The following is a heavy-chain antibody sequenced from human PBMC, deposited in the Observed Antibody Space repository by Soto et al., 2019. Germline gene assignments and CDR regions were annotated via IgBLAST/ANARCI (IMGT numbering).Heavy chain of an antibody. CDR1: GGSISSGGYS. V-gene: IGHV4-30-2*01. Sequence: QLQLQESGSGLVKPSQTLSLTCAVSGGSISSGGYSWSWIRQPPGKGLEWIGYIYHSGSTYYNPSLXIXAXRXLDRSKNQFSLKLSSVTAADTAVYYCASGQQLVRNYWGQGTLVTVSS. CDR2: IYHSGST. D-gene: IGHD6-13*01. J-gene: IGHJ4*02. CDR3: ASGQQLVRNY.